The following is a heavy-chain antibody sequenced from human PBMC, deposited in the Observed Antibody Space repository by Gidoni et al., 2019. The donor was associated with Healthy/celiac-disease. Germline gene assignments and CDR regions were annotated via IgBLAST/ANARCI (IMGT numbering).Heavy chain of an antibody. CDR1: GFTFSSYS. J-gene: IGHJ6*02. V-gene: IGHV3-21*01. D-gene: IGHD2-15*01. Sequence: EVQLVESGGGLVKPGGSLRLSCAASGFTFSSYSMNWVRQAPGKGLEWVSSISSSSSYIYYADSVKGRFTISRDNAKNSLYLQMNSLRAEDTAVYYCARDGAVVVAVTYYYYGMDVWGQGTTVTVSS. CDR3: ARDGAVVVAVTYYYYGMDV. CDR2: ISSSSSYI.